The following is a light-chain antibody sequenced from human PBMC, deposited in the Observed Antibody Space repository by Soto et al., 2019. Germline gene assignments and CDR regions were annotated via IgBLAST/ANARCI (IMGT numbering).Light chain of an antibody. Sequence: GDIFSMPCRSSQTISSWLAWYQQKPGQAPRLLIYDASSRATGIPDRFSGSGSGTDFTLTISRLEPEDFALYYCHQYGSSSWTLGQGTKVDI. J-gene: IGKJ1*01. CDR1: QTISSW. CDR3: HQYGSSSWT. CDR2: DAS. V-gene: IGKV3-20*01.